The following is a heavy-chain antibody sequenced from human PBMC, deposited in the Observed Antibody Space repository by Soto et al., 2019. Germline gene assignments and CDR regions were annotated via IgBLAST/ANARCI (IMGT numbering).Heavy chain of an antibody. CDR3: ARTVLLWFGELCGWFDP. CDR1: GFTFSSYA. J-gene: IGHJ5*02. D-gene: IGHD3-10*01. V-gene: IGHV3-30-3*01. CDR2: RSYDGSNK. Sequence: QVQLVESGGGVVQPGRSLRLSCAASGFTFSSYAMHWVRQAPGKGLEWVAVRSYDGSNKYYADSVKGRFTISRDNSKNXXYLRMDSRRAEDTAVYYCARTVLLWFGELCGWFDPWGQGTLVTVSS.